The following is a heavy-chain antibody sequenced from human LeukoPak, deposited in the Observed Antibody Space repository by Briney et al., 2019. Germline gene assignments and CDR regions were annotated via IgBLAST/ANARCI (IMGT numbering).Heavy chain of an antibody. CDR2: NHPSGGST. CDR3: GRDTRSGSYYNGMDV. Sequence: GASVTVSCTASGYTYTSYNMHWVRQAHGPGLEWMGKNHPSGGSTSYAEEFQGRVTMTRDTSTSTVYMELSSLRSEDTSVYCCGRDTRSGSYYNGMDVWGQGTTVTVAS. V-gene: IGHV1-46*01. CDR1: GYTYTSYN. J-gene: IGHJ6*02. D-gene: IGHD1-26*01.